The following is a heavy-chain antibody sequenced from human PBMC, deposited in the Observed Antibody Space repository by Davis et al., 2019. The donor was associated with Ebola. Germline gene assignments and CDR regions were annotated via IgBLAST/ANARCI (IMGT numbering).Heavy chain of an antibody. J-gene: IGHJ4*02. Sequence: MPSDPLSLTGAVHGGSSSGYYWSWIRQPPGKGLEWIGEINHSGSTNYNPSLKSRVTISVDTSKNQFSLKLSSVTAADTAVYYCARTTRASGWFLDYWGQGALVTVSS. CDR1: GGSSSGYY. CDR2: INHSGST. V-gene: IGHV4-34*01. D-gene: IGHD6-19*01. CDR3: ARTTRASGWFLDY.